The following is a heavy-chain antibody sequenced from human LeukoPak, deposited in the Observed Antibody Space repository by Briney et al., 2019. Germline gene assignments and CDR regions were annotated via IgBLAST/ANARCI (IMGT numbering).Heavy chain of an antibody. Sequence: GGSLRLSCVASGFTFTKYAVDWVRQAPGKGLEWVARISYDDTNKAYSDSVKGRFTVSRDKSNNTLYLQMNSLRAEDTGVYYCARDCSSATCYAAFDYWGQGTLVTVS. V-gene: IGHV3-30-3*01. CDR1: GFTFTKYA. CDR3: ARDCSSATCYAAFDY. J-gene: IGHJ4*02. CDR2: ISYDDTNK. D-gene: IGHD2-2*01.